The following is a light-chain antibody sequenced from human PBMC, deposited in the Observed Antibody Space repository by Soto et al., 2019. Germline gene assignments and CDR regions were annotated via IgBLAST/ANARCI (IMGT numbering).Light chain of an antibody. J-gene: IGKJ5*01. V-gene: IGKV3-11*01. Sequence: EIVLTQSPATLSLSPGERATLSCRASQSIGLAIAWYQHKPGQAPRLLIFDASQRATGIPARFRGSGSGTDFTLSIRSLEPEDSAVYYCQQRHMWPITVGQGTRLEIK. CDR1: QSIGLA. CDR2: DAS. CDR3: QQRHMWPIT.